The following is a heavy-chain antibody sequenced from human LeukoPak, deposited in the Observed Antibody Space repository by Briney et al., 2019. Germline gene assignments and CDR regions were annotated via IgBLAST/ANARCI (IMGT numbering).Heavy chain of an antibody. CDR3: ARESGGQGRAFDV. V-gene: IGHV3-74*01. Sequence: PGGSLRLSCAGSGVTVSYYWMHWVRQAPGKGPVWVSGINNDGSRTNYADSVKGRFTISRDNASKTLFLQMNSLRAEDTAVYYCARESGGQGRAFDVWGQGTLVTVSS. CDR2: INNDGSRT. D-gene: IGHD2-8*02. CDR1: GVTVSYYW. J-gene: IGHJ3*01.